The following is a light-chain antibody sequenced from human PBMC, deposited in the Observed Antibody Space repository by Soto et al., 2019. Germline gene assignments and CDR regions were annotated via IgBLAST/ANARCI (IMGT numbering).Light chain of an antibody. Sequence: DIDMTQAPSSLSASVGDRVTITCRAGQDVVNYLNWYQRKPGKAPRLLIYAASSLQSGVPSRFSGSGSGTTFTLTITDLQPEDVATYYCQQSRTTAYTFAQGTKVDIK. CDR3: QQSRTTAYT. J-gene: IGKJ2*01. V-gene: IGKV1-39*01. CDR2: AAS. CDR1: QDVVNY.